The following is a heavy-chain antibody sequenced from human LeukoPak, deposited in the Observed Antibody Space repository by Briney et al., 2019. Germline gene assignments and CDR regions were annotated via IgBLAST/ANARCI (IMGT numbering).Heavy chain of an antibody. V-gene: IGHV3-30*18. CDR1: GFTFSSYG. CDR2: ISFDGSNE. J-gene: IGHJ5*02. CDR3: AKGLGNWFDP. D-gene: IGHD4-17*01. Sequence: GGSLRLSCAASGFTFSSYGMHWVRQAPGKGLEWVAVISFDGSNEYYTDSVKGRFTISRDDSKNTLHLQMNSLRAEDTAVYYCAKGLGNWFDPWGQGTLVTVSS.